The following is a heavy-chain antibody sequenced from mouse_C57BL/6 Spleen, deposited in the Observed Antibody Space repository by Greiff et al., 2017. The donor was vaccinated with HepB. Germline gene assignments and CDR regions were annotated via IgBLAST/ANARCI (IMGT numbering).Heavy chain of an antibody. D-gene: IGHD2-4*01. J-gene: IGHJ2*01. CDR2: IYPGDGDT. CDR1: GYAFSSSW. Sequence: VQLQQSGPELVKPGASVKISCKASGYAFSSSWMNWVKQRPGKGLEWIGRIYPGDGDTNYNGKFKGKATLTADKSSSTAYMQLRSRTSGDSAVYFCALYDYDGGDFDYWGQGTTLTVSS. CDR3: ALYDYDGGDFDY. V-gene: IGHV1-82*01.